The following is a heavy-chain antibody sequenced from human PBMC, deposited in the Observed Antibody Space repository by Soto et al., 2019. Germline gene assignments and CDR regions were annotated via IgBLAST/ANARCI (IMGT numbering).Heavy chain of an antibody. D-gene: IGHD6-6*01. Sequence: SETLSVTXTVSGGSISSSSYYWGWIRQPPGKGLEWIGSIYYSGSTYYNPSLKSRVTISVDTSKNQFSLKLSSVTAADTAVYYCARPEYSSSAGFDYWGQGTLVTVSS. V-gene: IGHV4-39*01. CDR2: IYYSGST. J-gene: IGHJ4*02. CDR3: ARPEYSSSAGFDY. CDR1: GGSISSSSYY.